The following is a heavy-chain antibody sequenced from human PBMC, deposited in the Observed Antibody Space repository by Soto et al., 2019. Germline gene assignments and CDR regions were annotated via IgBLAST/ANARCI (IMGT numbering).Heavy chain of an antibody. CDR1: GGTFSSYT. D-gene: IGHD3-10*01. CDR3: ARGGSGSYSNYYMDV. V-gene: IGHV1-69*02. CDR2: IIPILGIA. J-gene: IGHJ6*03. Sequence: SVKVSCKASGGTFSSYTISWVRQAPGQGLEWMGRIIPILGIANYAQKFQGRVTITADKSTSTAYMELSSLRSEDTAVYYCARGGSGSYSNYYMDVWGKGTTVTVSS.